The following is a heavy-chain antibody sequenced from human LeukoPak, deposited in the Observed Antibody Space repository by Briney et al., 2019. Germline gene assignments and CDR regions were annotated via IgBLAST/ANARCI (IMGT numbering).Heavy chain of an antibody. V-gene: IGHV3-53*01. Sequence: GGSLRLSCAASGFTFSSYSMNWVRQAPGKGLKWVSVTYNGGSTNYADSVKGRFTISRDTSKNTLYLQMNSLRAEDTAVYYCAREGHPYGMDVWGQGTTVTVSS. CDR3: AREGHPYGMDV. J-gene: IGHJ6*02. CDR2: TYNGGST. CDR1: GFTFSSYS.